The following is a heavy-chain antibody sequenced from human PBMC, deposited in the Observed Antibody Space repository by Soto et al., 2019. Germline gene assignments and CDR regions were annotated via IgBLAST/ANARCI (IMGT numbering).Heavy chain of an antibody. CDR3: ARDTTGILDY. J-gene: IGHJ4*02. CDR1: GFNFDNYY. Sequence: GGSLRLSCAASGFNFDNYYMAWVRQAPGKGLEWMANIKQDGSGSNYVDSLKGRFTISRDNAKNSLYLQMNNLRAEDSGVYFCARDTTGILDYWGQGTLVTVSS. D-gene: IGHD1-1*01. CDR2: IKQDGSGS. V-gene: IGHV3-7*01.